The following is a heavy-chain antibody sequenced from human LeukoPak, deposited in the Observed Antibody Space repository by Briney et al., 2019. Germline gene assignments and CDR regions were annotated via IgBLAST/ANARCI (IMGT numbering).Heavy chain of an antibody. CDR2: IYYSGST. CDR1: GSSISSSSYY. V-gene: IGHV4-39*01. CDR3: ARRGYDSSGYYYAY. D-gene: IGHD3-22*01. Sequence: SETLSLTCTVSGSSISSSSYYWGWIRQPPGKGLEWIGSIYYSGSTYYNPSLKSRDTISVDTSKNQFSLKLSSVTAADTAVYYCARRGYDSSGYYYAYWGQGTLVTVSS. J-gene: IGHJ4*02.